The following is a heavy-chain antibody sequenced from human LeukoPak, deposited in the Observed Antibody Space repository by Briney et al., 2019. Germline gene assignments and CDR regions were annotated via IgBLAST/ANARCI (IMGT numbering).Heavy chain of an antibody. CDR1: GFTFSNYG. J-gene: IGHJ4*02. Sequence: GGSLRLSCAVSGFTFSNYGMNWLRQAPGKGLEWVSFISSGSRSIYYADSVKGRFTISRDNAKNSLSLQMNSLRTEDTAVYYCAKDWDIVLMVYAPPMDWGQGTLVTVSS. CDR3: AKDWDIVLMVYAPPMD. V-gene: IGHV3-21*01. CDR2: ISSGSRSI. D-gene: IGHD2-8*01.